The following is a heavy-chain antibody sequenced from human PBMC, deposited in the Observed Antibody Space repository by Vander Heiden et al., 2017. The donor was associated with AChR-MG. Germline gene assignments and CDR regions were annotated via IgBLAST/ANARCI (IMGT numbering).Heavy chain of an antibody. J-gene: IGHJ4*02. D-gene: IGHD2-15*01. CDR2: IYYSGST. CDR3: ARGGYCSGGSCLVIDY. CDR1: GCPISSGGYY. V-gene: IGHV4-31*03. Sequence: QVQLQESGPGLVKPSQTLSLTCPVSGCPISSGGYYWSWIRQHPGKGLEWIGYIYYSGSTYYNPSLKSRVTISVDTSKNQFSLKLSSVTAADTAVYYCARGGYCSGGSCLVIDYWGQGTLVTVSS.